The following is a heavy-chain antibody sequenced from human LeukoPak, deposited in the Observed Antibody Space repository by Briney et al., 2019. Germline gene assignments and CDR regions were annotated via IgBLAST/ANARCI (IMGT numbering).Heavy chain of an antibody. D-gene: IGHD4-17*01. Sequence: GGSLRLSCAASGFTFSSYSMKWVRQAPGKGLEWVSSISSSSSYIYYADSVKGRFTISRDNAKNSLYLQMNSLRAEDTAVYYCARTYGDHGDYFDYWGQGTLVTVSS. CDR2: ISSSSSYI. CDR1: GFTFSSYS. J-gene: IGHJ4*02. CDR3: ARTYGDHGDYFDY. V-gene: IGHV3-21*01.